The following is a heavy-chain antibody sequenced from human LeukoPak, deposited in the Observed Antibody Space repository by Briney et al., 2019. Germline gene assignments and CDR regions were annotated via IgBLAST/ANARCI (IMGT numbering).Heavy chain of an antibody. J-gene: IGHJ3*02. D-gene: IGHD3-10*01. CDR1: GGSISSGSYY. V-gene: IGHV4-61*02. CDR2: IYSTGST. CDR3: ARDYYGSGSYYDAFDI. Sequence: SETLSLTCSVSGGSISSGSYYWSWIRQPAGKGLEWIARIYSTGSTNYNPSLKSRVTISVDTSKNQFSLKLSSVTAADTAVYYCARDYYGSGSYYDAFDIWGQGTMVTVSS.